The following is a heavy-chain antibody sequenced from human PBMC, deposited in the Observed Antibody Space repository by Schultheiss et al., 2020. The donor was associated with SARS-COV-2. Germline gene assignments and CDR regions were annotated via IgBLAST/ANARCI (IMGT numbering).Heavy chain of an antibody. CDR2: INGDGSIT. J-gene: IGHJ4*02. Sequence: GGSLRLSCAASGNTLSYSWMYWVRQAPGKGLVWVSRINGDGSITTYADSVKGRFTISRDNSDNTLYLQMSSLTSEDTAVYYCARGYGGDSVFPDYWGQGTLVTVSS. D-gene: IGHD4-23*01. CDR1: GNTLSYSW. V-gene: IGHV3-74*01. CDR3: ARGYGGDSVFPDY.